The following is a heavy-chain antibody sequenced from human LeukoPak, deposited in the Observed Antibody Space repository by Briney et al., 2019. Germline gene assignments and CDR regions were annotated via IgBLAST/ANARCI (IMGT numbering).Heavy chain of an antibody. CDR2: INWNGGST. J-gene: IGHJ5*02. CDR3: ARVCERITISTNWFDP. V-gene: IGHV3-20*04. CDR1: GFTFDDYG. Sequence: GGSLRLSCAASGFTFDDYGMSWVRQAPGKGLEWVSGINWNGGSTGYADSVKGRFTISRDNAKNSLYLQMNSLRAEDTALYYCARVCERITISTNWFDPWGQGTLVTVSS. D-gene: IGHD3-9*01.